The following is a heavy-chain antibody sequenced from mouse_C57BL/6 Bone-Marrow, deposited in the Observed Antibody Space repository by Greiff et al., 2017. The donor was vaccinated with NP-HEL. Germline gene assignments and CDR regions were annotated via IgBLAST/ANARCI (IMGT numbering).Heavy chain of an antibody. CDR3: ARKTTVVEDYAMDY. V-gene: IGHV1-69*01. J-gene: IGHJ4*01. D-gene: IGHD1-1*01. Sequence: QVQLQQPGAELVMPGASVKLSCKASGYTFTSYWMHWVKQRPGQGLEWIGEIDPSDSYTNYNQKFKGKSTLTVDKSSSTAYMQLSSLTSEDSAVYYYARKTTVVEDYAMDYWGQGTSVTVSS. CDR1: GYTFTSYW. CDR2: IDPSDSYT.